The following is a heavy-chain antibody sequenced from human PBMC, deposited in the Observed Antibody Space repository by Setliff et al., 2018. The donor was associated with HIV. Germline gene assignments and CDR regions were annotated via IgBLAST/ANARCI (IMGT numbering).Heavy chain of an antibody. J-gene: IGHJ5*02. CDR1: GGTFSSYV. V-gene: IGHV1-69*05. CDR3: ALPYCSGGNCWSSASLPPAGWFDP. CDR2: IIPMYGVT. Sequence: SVKVSCKASGGTFSSYVISWVRQAPGQGPEWMGGIIPMYGVTNYAQKFHGRVTITTDESTSTAYMELSSLRSEDTAVYYCALPYCSGGNCWSSASLPPAGWFDPWGQGTLVTVSS. D-gene: IGHD2-15*01.